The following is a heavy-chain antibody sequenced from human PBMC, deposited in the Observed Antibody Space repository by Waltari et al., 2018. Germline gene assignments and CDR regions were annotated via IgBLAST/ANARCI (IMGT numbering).Heavy chain of an antibody. CDR3: ARLMTTVIY. D-gene: IGHD4-17*01. V-gene: IGHV3-7*01. J-gene: IGHJ4*02. Sequence: EVQLVESGGGLVQPGGSLRLSCAASGFTLSGYWMSWVRQAPGKGLEWVANIKQDGSEKYYVDSVKGRFTISRDNAKNSLYLQMNSLRAEDTAVYYCARLMTTVIYWGQGTLVTVSS. CDR2: IKQDGSEK. CDR1: GFTLSGYW.